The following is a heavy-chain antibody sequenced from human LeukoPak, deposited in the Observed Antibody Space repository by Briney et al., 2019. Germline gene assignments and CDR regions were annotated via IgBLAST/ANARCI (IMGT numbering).Heavy chain of an antibody. CDR1: GFTFDDYA. CDR2: ISWNSGSV. Sequence: GRSLRLSCAASGFTFDDYAMHWVRHTPEKGLEWVSGISWNSGSVVYADSVKGRFTISRDNAKNSLYLQMNSLRREDTALYYCARRATTRHLDYWDQGTLVTVSS. V-gene: IGHV3-9*01. D-gene: IGHD1-26*01. J-gene: IGHJ4*02. CDR3: ARRATTRHLDY.